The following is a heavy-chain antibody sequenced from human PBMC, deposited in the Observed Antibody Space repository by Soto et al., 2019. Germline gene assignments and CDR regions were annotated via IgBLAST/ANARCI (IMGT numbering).Heavy chain of an antibody. CDR2: IKSKTDGGTT. V-gene: IGHV3-15*01. CDR3: PPRPGYYFDY. Sequence: PGGSLRLSCAASGFTFSNAWMSWVRQAPGKGLEWVGRIKSKTDGGTTDYAAPVKGRFTISRDDSKNTLYLQMNSLKTEDTAVYYWPPRPGYYFDYWGQGTLVTVSS. CDR1: GFTFSNAW. J-gene: IGHJ4*02. D-gene: IGHD5-12*01.